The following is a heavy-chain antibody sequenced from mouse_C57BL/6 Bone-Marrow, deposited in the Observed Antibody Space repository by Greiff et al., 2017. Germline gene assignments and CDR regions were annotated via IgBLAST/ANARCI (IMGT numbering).Heavy chain of an antibody. CDR2: IRSKSSNYAT. D-gene: IGHD2-5*01. J-gene: IGHJ1*03. V-gene: IGHV10-3*01. CDR3: VRASNVSYWYFDV. CDR1: GFPFNTYA. Sequence: GGGLVQPKGSLTLSCAASGFPFNTYAMHWVRLAPGKGLEWVARIRSKSSNYATYYADSVKDRFTIFRDDSQSLLYLQMNNLKTEDTAMYYCVRASNVSYWYFDVWGTGTTVTVSS.